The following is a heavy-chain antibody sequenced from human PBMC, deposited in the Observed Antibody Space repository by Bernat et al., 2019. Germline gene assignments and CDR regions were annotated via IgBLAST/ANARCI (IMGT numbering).Heavy chain of an antibody. D-gene: IGHD3-9*01. CDR2: ISYDGSNK. CDR1: GFTFSSYG. Sequence: GFTFSSYGMHWVRQAPGKGLEWVAVISYDGSNKYYADSVQGRFTISRDNSKNTLYLQMNSLRAEDTDVYYCAKSHLGPVLRYFDWLPRTPNYYYYGMDVWG. J-gene: IGHJ6*02. CDR3: AKSHLGPVLRYFDWLPRTPNYYYYGMDV. V-gene: IGHV3-30*18.